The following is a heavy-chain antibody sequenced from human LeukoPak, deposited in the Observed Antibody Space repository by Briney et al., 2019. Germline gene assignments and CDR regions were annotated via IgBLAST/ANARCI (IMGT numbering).Heavy chain of an antibody. CDR3: ASPYHCSGGSCYSGSGAFDI. J-gene: IGHJ3*02. CDR1: GGTFSSYA. V-gene: IGHV1-69*01. Sequence: SVKVSCKASGGTFSSYAISWVRQAPGQGLEWMGGIIPIFGTANYAQKFQGRVTITADESTSTAYMELSSLRSEDTAVYYCASPYHCSGGSCYSGSGAFDIWSQGTMVTVSS. CDR2: IIPIFGTA. D-gene: IGHD2-15*01.